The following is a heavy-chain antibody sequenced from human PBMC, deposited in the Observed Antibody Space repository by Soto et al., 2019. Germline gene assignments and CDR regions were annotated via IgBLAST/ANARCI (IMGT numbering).Heavy chain of an antibody. CDR1: GGSISSGGYY. J-gene: IGHJ4*02. CDR3: ARGLYSSPYYFDY. CDR2: IYYSGST. V-gene: IGHV4-31*03. D-gene: IGHD6-6*01. Sequence: SETLSLTCTVSGGSISSGGYYWSWIRQHPGKGLEWIGYIYYSGSTYYNPSLKSRVTISVDTSKNQFSLKLSSVTAADTAVYYCARGLYSSPYYFDYWGQGTLVTVSS.